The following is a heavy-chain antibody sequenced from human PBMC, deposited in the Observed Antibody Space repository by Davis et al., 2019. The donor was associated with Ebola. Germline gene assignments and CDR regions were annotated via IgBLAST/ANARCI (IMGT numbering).Heavy chain of an antibody. CDR1: GFTFSSYG. D-gene: IGHD3-9*01. CDR3: AKDLRSGDILTGFFDY. J-gene: IGHJ4*02. V-gene: IGHV3-33*06. CDR2: IWYDGSNK. Sequence: GESLKISCAASGFTFSSYGMHWVRQAPGKGLEWVAVIWYDGSNKYYADSVKGRFTISRDNSKNTLYLQMNSLRAEDTAVYYCAKDLRSGDILTGFFDYWGQGTLVTVSS.